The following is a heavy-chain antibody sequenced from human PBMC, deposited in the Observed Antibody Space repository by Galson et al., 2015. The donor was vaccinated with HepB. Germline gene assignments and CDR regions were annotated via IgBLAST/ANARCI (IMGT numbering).Heavy chain of an antibody. Sequence: SVKVSCKASGYTFTSYYMHWVRQAPGQGLEWMGIINPSGGSTSYAQKFQGRVTMTRDTSTSTVYMELSSLRSEDTAVYYCARQLVPTLYYYGMDVWAKGPRSPSP. CDR3: ARQLVPTLYYYGMDV. CDR2: INPSGGST. D-gene: IGHD6-13*01. CDR1: GYTFTSYY. V-gene: IGHV1-46*01. J-gene: IGHJ6*02.